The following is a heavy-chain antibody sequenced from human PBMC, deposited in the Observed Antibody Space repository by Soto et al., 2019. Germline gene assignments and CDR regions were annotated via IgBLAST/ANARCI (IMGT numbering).Heavy chain of an antibody. CDR1: GGSISSYY. Sequence: PSETLSLTCTVAGGSISSYYWSWIRQPPGKGLEWIGYIYYSGSTNYNPSLKSRVTISVDTSKNQFSLKLSSVTAADTAVYYCARIEYPYYFDYWGQGTLVTVSS. V-gene: IGHV4-59*01. D-gene: IGHD2-21*01. CDR2: IYYSGST. J-gene: IGHJ4*02. CDR3: ARIEYPYYFDY.